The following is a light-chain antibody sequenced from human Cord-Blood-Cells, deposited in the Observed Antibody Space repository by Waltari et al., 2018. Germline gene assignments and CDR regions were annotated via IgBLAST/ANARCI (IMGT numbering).Light chain of an antibody. V-gene: IGKV3-15*01. CDR2: GAS. CDR3: QQYNNWLT. Sequence: EIVMTQSPATLSVSPGERATLSCRASQRVSSNLAWYQQKPGQDPRLLIYGASTRATGIPARFSGSGSGTEFTLTISSLQSEDFAVYYCQQYNNWLTFGGGTKVEIK. CDR1: QRVSSN. J-gene: IGKJ4*01.